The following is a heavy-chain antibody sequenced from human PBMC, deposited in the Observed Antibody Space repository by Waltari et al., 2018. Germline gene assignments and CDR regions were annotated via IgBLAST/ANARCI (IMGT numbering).Heavy chain of an antibody. D-gene: IGHD5-12*01. J-gene: IGHJ4*02. CDR1: GGSISSYY. CDR3: AGKSGYRSIDY. CDR2: INYSGST. V-gene: IGHV4-59*08. Sequence: QVQLQESGPGLVKPSETLSLTCTVSGGSISSYYWSWIRQPPGKGLELIGYINYSGSTNYNPTLKGRITISVDQSKNQFSLKLSSVTAADPAVYYCAGKSGYRSIDYWGQGTLVTVSS.